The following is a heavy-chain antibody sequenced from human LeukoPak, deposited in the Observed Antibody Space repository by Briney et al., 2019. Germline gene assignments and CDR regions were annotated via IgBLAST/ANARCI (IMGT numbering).Heavy chain of an antibody. CDR3: ARLGGLGYCSSTSCYRRGDFDY. Sequence: GESLKISCKGSGYSFTSYWIGWVRQMPGKRLEWMGIIYPGDSDTRYSPSFQGQVTISADKSISTAYLQWSSLKASDTAMYYCARLGGLGYCSSTSCYRRGDFDYWGQGTLVTVSS. V-gene: IGHV5-51*01. CDR1: GYSFTSYW. CDR2: IYPGDSDT. J-gene: IGHJ4*02. D-gene: IGHD2-2*02.